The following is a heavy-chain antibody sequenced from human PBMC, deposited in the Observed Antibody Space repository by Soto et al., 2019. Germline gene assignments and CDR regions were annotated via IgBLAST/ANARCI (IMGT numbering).Heavy chain of an antibody. D-gene: IGHD2-21*01. CDR3: ARDIASPGGDYFDS. V-gene: IGHV3-21*06. CDR2: ISTRGAYM. CDR1: GFTFRNYN. J-gene: IGHJ4*02. Sequence: EVQLVESGGGLVKAGGSLRLFCTASGFTFRNYNMNWVRQAPGKGLEWVSSISTRGAYMFYADSVKGRFTISRDNAQNSLLLQIDSPRAEDTAVYYCARDIASPGGDYFDSWGQGTLVTVSS.